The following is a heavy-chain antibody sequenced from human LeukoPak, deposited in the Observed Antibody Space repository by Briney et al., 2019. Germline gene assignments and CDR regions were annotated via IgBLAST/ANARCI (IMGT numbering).Heavy chain of an antibody. CDR1: GGSFSGYY. CDR2: INHSGST. D-gene: IGHD3-9*01. V-gene: IGHV4-34*01. J-gene: IGHJ4*02. Sequence: PSETLSLTCAVYGGSFSGYYWSWIRQPPGKGLEWIGEINHSGSTNYNPSLKSRVTISVDTSKNQFSLKLSSVTAPDTAVYYCARGHLTGSTYYFDYWGQGTLVTVSS. CDR3: ARGHLTGSTYYFDY.